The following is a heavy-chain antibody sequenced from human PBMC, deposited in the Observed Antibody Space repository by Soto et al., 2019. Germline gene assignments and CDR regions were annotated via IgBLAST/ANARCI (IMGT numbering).Heavy chain of an antibody. CDR2: ISYDGSNK. CDR3: ARGGIGYFDL. Sequence: QVQLVESGGGVVQPGRSLRLSCAASGFTFSSYAMHWVRQAPGRGLEWVTVISYDGSNKYYADSVKGRFTITRDNSKAALYVQMNSLRAEDTALYDCARGGIGYFDLWGRGTLLTVSS. D-gene: IGHD3-16*01. V-gene: IGHV3-30-3*01. J-gene: IGHJ2*01. CDR1: GFTFSSYA.